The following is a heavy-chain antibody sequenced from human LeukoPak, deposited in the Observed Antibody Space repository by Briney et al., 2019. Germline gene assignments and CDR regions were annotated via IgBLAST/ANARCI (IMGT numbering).Heavy chain of an antibody. J-gene: IGHJ5*02. D-gene: IGHD3-3*01. CDR1: GGTFSSDA. CDR3: ATDFWSGQYNWFDP. CDR2: IIPIFGTA. V-gene: IGHV1-69*05. Sequence: SVKVSCKASGGTFSSDAISSLRQAPGQGLEWMGGIIPIFGTANYAQKFQGRVTITTDESTSTAYMELSSLRSEDTAVYYCATDFWSGQYNWFDPWGQGTLVTVSS.